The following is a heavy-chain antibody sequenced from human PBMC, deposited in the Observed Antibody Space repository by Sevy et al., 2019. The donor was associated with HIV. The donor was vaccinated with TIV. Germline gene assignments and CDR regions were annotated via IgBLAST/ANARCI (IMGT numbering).Heavy chain of an antibody. J-gene: IGHJ4*02. CDR1: GFNFDNYG. CDR2: IWSDGSNI. V-gene: IGHV3-33*08. D-gene: IGHD6-13*01. CDR3: ARNAALDS. Sequence: GGSLRLSCAASGFNFDNYGMHWVRQTPGKGLEWVAVIWSDGSNIFYADSVEGRFTISRDNSKKMLYLQMNSLRAEDTAVCYCARNAALDSWGQGTLVTVSS.